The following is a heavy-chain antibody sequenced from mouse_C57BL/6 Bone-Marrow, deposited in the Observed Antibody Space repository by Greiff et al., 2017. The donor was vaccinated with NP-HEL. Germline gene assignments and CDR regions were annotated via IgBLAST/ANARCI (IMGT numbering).Heavy chain of an antibody. Sequence: QVQLQQSGAELVRPGASVTLSCKASGYTFTDYEMHWVKQTPVHGLEWIGAIDPETGGTAYNQKFKGKAILTADKSSSTAYMELRSLTSEDSAVYYCTRWDDYEDNYWGQGTTRTVSA. CDR2: IDPETGGT. J-gene: IGHJ2*01. D-gene: IGHD2-4*01. V-gene: IGHV1-15*01. CDR3: TRWDDYEDNY. CDR1: GYTFTDYE.